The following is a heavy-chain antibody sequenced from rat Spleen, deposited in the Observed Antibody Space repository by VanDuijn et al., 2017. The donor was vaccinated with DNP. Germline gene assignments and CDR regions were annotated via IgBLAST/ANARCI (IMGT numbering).Heavy chain of an antibody. V-gene: IGHV5-7*01. D-gene: IGHD1-2*01. CDR2: ITSDGSNI. CDR1: GFTFSNYD. Sequence: EVQLVESGGDLVQPGRSLKLSCTISGFTFSNYDMAWVRQAPKKGLECVATITSDGSNIYYRDPVKGRFTISRDNAKDTLYRQGDSLRSEDTATYYCVRPLGYSSYGFAYWGQGTLVTVSS. J-gene: IGHJ3*01. CDR3: VRPLGYSSYGFAY.